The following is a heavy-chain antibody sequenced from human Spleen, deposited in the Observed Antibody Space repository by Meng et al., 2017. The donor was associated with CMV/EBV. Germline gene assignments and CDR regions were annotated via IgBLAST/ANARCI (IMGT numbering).Heavy chain of an antibody. V-gene: IGHV3-11*01. J-gene: IGHJ6*02. CDR3: ARALYYFDSGGNYQQTYGMDV. CDR1: GFTFSDHY. Sequence: GGSLRLSCAASGFTFSDHYMSWIRQAPGKGLDWVSDISRSGTNIYYADSVRGRFTISRDNAKKSLYLQMTSLRAEDTAVYYCARALYYFDSGGNYQQTYGMDVWGQGTTVTVS. CDR2: ISRSGTNI. D-gene: IGHD3-22*01.